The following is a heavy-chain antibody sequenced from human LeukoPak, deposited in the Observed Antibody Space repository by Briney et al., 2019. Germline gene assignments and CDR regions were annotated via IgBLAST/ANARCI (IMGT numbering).Heavy chain of an antibody. J-gene: IGHJ4*02. D-gene: IGHD3-16*01. CDR1: GGSISSYY. V-gene: IGHV4-4*07. CDR2: IYTSGST. CDR3: ASEGEMYFTRDY. Sequence: SETLSLTCTVSGGSISSYYWSWIRQPAGKGLEWIGRIYTSGSTNYNPSLKSRVTMSVDTSKNQFSLKLSSVTAADTAVYYCASEGEMYFTRDYWGQGTLVTVSS.